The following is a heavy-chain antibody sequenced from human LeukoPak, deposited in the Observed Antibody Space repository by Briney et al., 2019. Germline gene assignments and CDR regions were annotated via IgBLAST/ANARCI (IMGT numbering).Heavy chain of an antibody. CDR3: AGAQTISQGALWSY. V-gene: IGHV1-8*01. CDR1: GYTFTSYD. J-gene: IGHJ4*02. Sequence: ASVKVSCKASGYTFTSYDINWVRQATGQGLEWMGWMNPNSGNTGYAQKFQGRVTMTRNTSISTAYMELSSLRSEDTAVYYCAGAQTISQGALWSYWGQGTLVTVSS. CDR2: MNPNSGNT. D-gene: IGHD3-10*01.